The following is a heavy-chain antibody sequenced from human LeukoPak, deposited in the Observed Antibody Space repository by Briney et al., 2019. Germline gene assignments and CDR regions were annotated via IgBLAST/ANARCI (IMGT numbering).Heavy chain of an antibody. J-gene: IGHJ6*03. D-gene: IGHD5-18*01. V-gene: IGHV4-61*02. Sequence: SETLSLTCTVSGGSISSSSYYWSWIRQPAGKGLEWIGRIYTSGSTNYNPSLKSRVTISVDTSKNQFSLKLSSVTAADTAVYYCARVDTAMVNHGSYYYYYMDVWGKGTTVTISS. CDR3: ARVDTAMVNHGSYYYYYMDV. CDR2: IYTSGST. CDR1: GGSISSSSYY.